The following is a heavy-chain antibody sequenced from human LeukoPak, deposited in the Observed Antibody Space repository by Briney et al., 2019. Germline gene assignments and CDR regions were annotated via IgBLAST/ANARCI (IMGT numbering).Heavy chain of an antibody. CDR2: IRSKANSYAT. Sequence: GGSLRLSCAASGFTFSGSAMHWVRQASGKGLEWVGRIRSKANSYATAYAASVKGRFTISRDDSKNTAYLQMNSLKTEDTAVYYCTRHSSSWYSGNRYYFDYRGQGTLVTVSS. CDR1: GFTFSGSA. V-gene: IGHV3-73*01. CDR3: TRHSSSWYSGNRYYFDY. J-gene: IGHJ4*02. D-gene: IGHD6-13*01.